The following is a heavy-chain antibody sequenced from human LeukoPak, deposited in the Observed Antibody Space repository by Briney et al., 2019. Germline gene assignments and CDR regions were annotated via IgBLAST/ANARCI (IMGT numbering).Heavy chain of an antibody. D-gene: IGHD6-19*01. CDR2: IRYDGSNK. J-gene: IGHJ4*02. Sequence: GGSLRLSCAASGFTFSSDGMHWVRQAPGKGLGWVAFIRYDGSNKYYADSMKGRFTISRDNSKNTLYLQMNSLRAEDTAVYYCAKESVAGTGYFDYWGQGTLVTVSS. CDR3: AKESVAGTGYFDY. CDR1: GFTFSSDG. V-gene: IGHV3-30*02.